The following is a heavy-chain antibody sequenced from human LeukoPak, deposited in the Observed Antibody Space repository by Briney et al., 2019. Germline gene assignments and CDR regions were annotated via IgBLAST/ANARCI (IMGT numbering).Heavy chain of an antibody. CDR1: GYTFTSYG. V-gene: IGHV1-18*01. Sequence: ASVKLSCKASGYTFTSYGISWVRQAPGQGLEWMGWISAYNGNTNYAQNLQGRVTMTTDTSTSTAYMELRSLRSDDTAVYYCAREDGGMYDSSGYYYRGQFDYWGQGTLVTVSS. CDR2: ISAYNGNT. CDR3: AREDGGMYDSSGYYYRGQFDY. J-gene: IGHJ4*02. D-gene: IGHD3-22*01.